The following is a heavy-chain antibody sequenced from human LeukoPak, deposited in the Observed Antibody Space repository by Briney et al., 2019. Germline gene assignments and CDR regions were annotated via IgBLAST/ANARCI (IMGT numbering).Heavy chain of an antibody. Sequence: GRSLRLFCAASGLSFSSYDMNWVRQAPGKGLEWVSAISRSGGITYYADSVKGRFTISRDKSKNTLYLQMNSLRADDTAVYYCAKDGGSYTGYFDYWGQGTLVTVSS. CDR1: GLSFSSYD. J-gene: IGHJ4*02. V-gene: IGHV3-23*01. CDR2: ISRSGGIT. D-gene: IGHD1-26*01. CDR3: AKDGGSYTGYFDY.